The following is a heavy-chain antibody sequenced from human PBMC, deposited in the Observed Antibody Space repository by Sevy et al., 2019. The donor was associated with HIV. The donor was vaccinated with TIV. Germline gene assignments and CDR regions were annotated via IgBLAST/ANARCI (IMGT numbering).Heavy chain of an antibody. V-gene: IGHV6-1*01. CDR1: GDSVSSNSAA. CDR3: ARSPPKYSSSLDPWSWFDP. CDR2: TYYRSKWYN. Sequence: KQSQTLSLTCAISGDSVSSNSAAWNWIRQSPSRGLEWLGRTYYRSKWYNDYAVSVKSRITINPDTSKNQFSLQLNSVTPEDTAVYYSARSPPKYSSSLDPWSWFDPWGQGTLVTVSS. J-gene: IGHJ5*02. D-gene: IGHD6-13*01.